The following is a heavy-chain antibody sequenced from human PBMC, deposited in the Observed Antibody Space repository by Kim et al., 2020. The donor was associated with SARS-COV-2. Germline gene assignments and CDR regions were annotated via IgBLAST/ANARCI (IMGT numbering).Heavy chain of an antibody. D-gene: IGHD3-3*01. V-gene: IGHV5-51*01. Sequence: GESLKISCKGSGYSFTSYWIGWVRQMPGKGLEWMGIIYPGDSDTRYSPSFQGQVTISADKSISTAYLQWSSLKASDTAMYYCARLGGSRRAFWSGYYSYYYGMDVWGQGTTVTVSS. CDR1: GYSFTSYW. CDR2: IYPGDSDT. CDR3: ARLGGSRRAFWSGYYSYYYGMDV. J-gene: IGHJ6*02.